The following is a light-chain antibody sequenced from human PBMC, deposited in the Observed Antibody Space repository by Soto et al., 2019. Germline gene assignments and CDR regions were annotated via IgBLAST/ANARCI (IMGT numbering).Light chain of an antibody. CDR2: GAS. CDR1: ESISTY. Sequence: DIQMTQSPSSLSASVGDRVTIGCRASESISTYLNWYQQRPGKAPKLLIYGASTLQSGVPSRFSGSGSGTDFTLTISSLQPEDFATYYCQQSYRTPRLTFGGGTKVEIK. J-gene: IGKJ4*01. CDR3: QQSYRTPRLT. V-gene: IGKV1-39*01.